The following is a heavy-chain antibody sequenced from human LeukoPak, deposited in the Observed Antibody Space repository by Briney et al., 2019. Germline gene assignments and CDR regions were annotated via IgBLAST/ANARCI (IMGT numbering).Heavy chain of an antibody. J-gene: IGHJ4*02. V-gene: IGHV4-34*01. D-gene: IGHD4/OR15-4a*01. CDR1: GGSFSGYY. Sequence: PSETLSLTCAVYGGSFSGYYWSWIRQPPGKGLEWIGEINHSGSTNYNPSLKSRVTISVDTSKNQFSLKLSSVTAADTAVYYCARGLSPRAGTDRGQGTLVTVSS. CDR2: INHSGST. CDR3: ARGLSPRAGTD.